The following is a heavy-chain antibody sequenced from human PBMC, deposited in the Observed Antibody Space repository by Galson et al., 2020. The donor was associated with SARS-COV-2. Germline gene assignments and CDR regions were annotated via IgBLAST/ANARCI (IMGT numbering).Heavy chain of an antibody. V-gene: IGHV4-31*03. CDR1: GVSTSSGSYY. CDR3: ARASFPDSDGAGAYGR. D-gene: IGHD3-10*01. J-gene: IGHJ4*02. CDR2: ISYRGSA. Sequence: ASETLSLTCTVSGVSTSSGSYYWTWIRQHPGKGLELIGYISYRGSAYYNPSLKSRATISVDTSENQFSLRLSSVTAADTAVYYCARASFPDSDGAGAYGRWGQGTLVTVSS.